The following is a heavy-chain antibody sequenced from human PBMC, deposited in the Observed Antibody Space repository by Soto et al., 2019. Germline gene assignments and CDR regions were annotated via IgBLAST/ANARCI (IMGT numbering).Heavy chain of an antibody. J-gene: IGHJ6*02. D-gene: IGHD5-12*01. CDR1: GFTVSSNY. Sequence: GGSLRLSCAASGFTVSSNYMSWVRQAPGKGLEWVSVIYSGGSTYYADSVKGRFTISRDNSKNTLYLQMNSLRAEDTAVYYCARDPRPNIVATTSTLYYYYYGMDVWGQGTTVTVSS. V-gene: IGHV3-66*01. CDR3: ARDPRPNIVATTSTLYYYYYGMDV. CDR2: IYSGGST.